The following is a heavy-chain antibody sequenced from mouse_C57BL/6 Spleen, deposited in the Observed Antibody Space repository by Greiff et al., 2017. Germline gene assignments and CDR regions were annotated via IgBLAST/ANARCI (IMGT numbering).Heavy chain of an antibody. Sequence: VQLKESGPELVKPGASVKIPCKASGYTFTDYNMDWVKQSRGKSLEWIGDINPNNGGTIYNQKFKGKATLTVDKSSSTAYMELRSLTSEDTAVYYCATIYYGNLRAMDYWGQGTSVTVSS. CDR3: ATIYYGNLRAMDY. CDR1: GYTFTDYN. V-gene: IGHV1-18*01. CDR2: INPNNGGT. J-gene: IGHJ4*01. D-gene: IGHD2-1*01.